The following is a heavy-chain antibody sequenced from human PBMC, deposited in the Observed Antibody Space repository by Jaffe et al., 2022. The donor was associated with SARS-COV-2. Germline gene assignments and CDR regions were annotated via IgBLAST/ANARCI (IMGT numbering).Heavy chain of an antibody. Sequence: QVQLVQSGAEVKKPGSSVKVSCKASGGTFSSYAISWVRQAPGQGLEWMGGIIPIFGTANYAQKFQGRVTITADESTSTAYMELSSLRSEDTAVYYCARSERGIAAAGSYYYYGMDVWGQGTTVTVSS. CDR2: IIPIFGTA. D-gene: IGHD6-13*01. CDR1: GGTFSSYA. J-gene: IGHJ6*02. CDR3: ARSERGIAAAGSYYYYGMDV. V-gene: IGHV1-69*01.